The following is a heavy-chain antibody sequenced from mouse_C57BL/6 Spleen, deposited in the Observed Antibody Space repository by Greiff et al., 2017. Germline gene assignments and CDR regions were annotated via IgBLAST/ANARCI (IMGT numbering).Heavy chain of an antibody. CDR3: ARGSSGYVGFDY. Sequence: VQLQQPGAELVKPGASVKLSCKASGYTFTSYWMHWVKQRPGQGLEWIGMIHPNSGSTNYNEKFKSKATLTVDKSSSTAYMQLSSLTSEDSAVYYCARGSSGYVGFDYWGQGTTLTVSS. V-gene: IGHV1-64*01. CDR1: GYTFTSYW. J-gene: IGHJ2*01. D-gene: IGHD3-2*02. CDR2: IHPNSGST.